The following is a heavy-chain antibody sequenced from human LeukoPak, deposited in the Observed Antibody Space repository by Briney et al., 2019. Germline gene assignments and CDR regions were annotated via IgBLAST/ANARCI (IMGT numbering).Heavy chain of an antibody. CDR3: AKAGTGDTAMVAFNYYYYGMDV. D-gene: IGHD5-18*01. CDR1: GFTFSSYS. J-gene: IGHJ6*02. Sequence: GGSLRLSCAASGFTFSSYSMSWVRQAPGKGLEWVSAISGSGGSTYYADPVKGRFTISRDNSKNTLYLQMNSLRAEDTAVYYCAKAGTGDTAMVAFNYYYYGMDVWGQGTTVTVSS. V-gene: IGHV3-23*01. CDR2: ISGSGGST.